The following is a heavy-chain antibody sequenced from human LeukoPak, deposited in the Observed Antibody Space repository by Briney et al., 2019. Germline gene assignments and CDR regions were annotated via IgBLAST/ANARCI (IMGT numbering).Heavy chain of an antibody. CDR2: IKQDGSEK. J-gene: IGHJ4*02. Sequence: GGSLRLSCAASGFTFSSYWMSWVRQAPGKGLEWVANIKQDGSEKYYVDSVKGRFTISRDNAKNSLHLQMNSLRAEGTAVYYCARAGSSGDYFDYWGQGTLVTVSS. D-gene: IGHD2-15*01. V-gene: IGHV3-7*04. CDR1: GFTFSSYW. CDR3: ARAGSSGDYFDY.